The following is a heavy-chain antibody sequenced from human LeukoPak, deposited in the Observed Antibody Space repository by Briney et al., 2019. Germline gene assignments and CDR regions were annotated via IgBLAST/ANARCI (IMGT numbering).Heavy chain of an antibody. CDR2: IYPGDSDT. J-gene: IGHJ4*02. CDR3: ARLECSSTSCYRNFDY. CDR1: GYSFTSYR. V-gene: IGHV5-51*01. Sequence: GESLKISCKGSGYSFTSYRIGWVRQMPGKVLEWMGIIYPGDSDTRYSPSFQGQVTISADKSISTAYLQWSSLKASDTAMYYCARLECSSTSCYRNFDYWGQGTLVTVSS. D-gene: IGHD2-2*01.